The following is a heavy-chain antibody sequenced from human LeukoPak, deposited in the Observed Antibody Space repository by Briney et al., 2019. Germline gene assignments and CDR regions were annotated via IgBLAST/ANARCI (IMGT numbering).Heavy chain of an antibody. CDR3: ARVGGYTFGIDY. Sequence: GSLRLSCAASGFTFSSYSMNWVRQAPGKGLEWVSSISSSSSYIYYADSVKGRFTISRDNAKNSLYLQMNSLRAEDTAVYYCARVGGYTFGIDYWGQGTLVTVSS. D-gene: IGHD3-16*01. V-gene: IGHV3-21*01. J-gene: IGHJ4*02. CDR1: GFTFSSYS. CDR2: ISSSSSYI.